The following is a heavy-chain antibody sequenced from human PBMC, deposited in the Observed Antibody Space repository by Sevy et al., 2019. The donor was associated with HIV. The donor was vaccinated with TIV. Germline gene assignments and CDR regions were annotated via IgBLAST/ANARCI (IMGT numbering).Heavy chain of an antibody. Sequence: ASVKVSCKASGYTFTSYGISWVRQAPGQGLEWMGWISAYNGNTNYAQKLQGRVTMTTDTSTSTAYMELRSLRSDDTAVYYCARSPGRYYTYYDFWSGYYTDLDYWGQGTLVTVSS. V-gene: IGHV1-18*01. J-gene: IGHJ4*02. CDR2: ISAYNGNT. D-gene: IGHD3-3*01. CDR3: ARSPGRYYTYYDFWSGYYTDLDY. CDR1: GYTFTSYG.